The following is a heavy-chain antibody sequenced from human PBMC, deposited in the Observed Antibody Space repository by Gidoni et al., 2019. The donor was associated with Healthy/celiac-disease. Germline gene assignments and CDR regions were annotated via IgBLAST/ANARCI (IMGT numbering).Heavy chain of an antibody. V-gene: IGHV1-3*01. J-gene: IGHJ6*03. CDR2: INAGNGNT. Sequence: QVQLVQSGAEVKKPGASVKVSCKASGYTFTSYAMHWVRQAPGQRLEWMGWINAGNGNTKYSQKFQGRVTITRDTSASTAYMELSSLRSEDTAVYYCARGAHDPDYYYYMDVWGKGTTVTVSS. CDR3: ARGAHDPDYYYYMDV. CDR1: GYTFTSYA.